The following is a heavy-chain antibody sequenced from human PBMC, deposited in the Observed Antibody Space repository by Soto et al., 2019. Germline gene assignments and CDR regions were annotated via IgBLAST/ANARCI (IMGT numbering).Heavy chain of an antibody. CDR3: AKSWGDTWQQSAFDF. V-gene: IGHV3-23*01. Sequence: EVRLLESGGGLVQPGGSLRLSCAASGFGFDKYSMSWVRQAPGKGLEWVSGMSGTAYSKHYADSVKGQFTISRDNFEKTLYLQMNSLRVEDTAVYYCAKSWGDTWQQSAFDFWGQGTMVTVSS. D-gene: IGHD5-18*01. CDR1: GFGFDKYS. J-gene: IGHJ3*01. CDR2: MSGTAYSK.